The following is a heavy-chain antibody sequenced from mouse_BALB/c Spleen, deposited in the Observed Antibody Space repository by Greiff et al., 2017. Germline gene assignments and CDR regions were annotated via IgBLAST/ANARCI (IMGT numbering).Heavy chain of an antibody. CDR1: GFSLTSYD. CDR2: ICTGGST. J-gene: IGHJ2*01. CDR3: SRERGTDDFDY. D-gene: IGHD3-3*01. V-gene: IGHV2-9*02. Sequence: VQLVESGAGLVAPSQSLSISCTVSGFSLTSYDVHWVRQPPGKGLEWLGVICTGGSTNYHSALMSRLSISKENSKSQVFLKMNSLQTDDTAVYYCSRERGTDDFDYWGQGTTLTVSS.